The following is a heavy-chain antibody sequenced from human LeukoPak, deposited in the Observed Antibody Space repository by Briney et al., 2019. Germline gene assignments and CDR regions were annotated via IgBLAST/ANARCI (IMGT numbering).Heavy chain of an antibody. CDR2: ISAYNGNT. CDR3: ARGTGWQLATPFDY. J-gene: IGHJ4*02. Sequence: ASVKVSCKTSGGTFSSFAITWVRQAPGQGLEWMGWISAYNGNTNYAQKLQGRVTMTTDTSTSTAYMELRSLRSDDTAVYYCARGTGWQLATPFDYWGQGTLVTVSS. V-gene: IGHV1-18*01. D-gene: IGHD6-13*01. CDR1: GGTFSSFA.